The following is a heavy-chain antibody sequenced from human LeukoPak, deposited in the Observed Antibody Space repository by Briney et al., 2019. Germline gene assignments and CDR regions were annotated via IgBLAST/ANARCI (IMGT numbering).Heavy chain of an antibody. CDR2: INPNSGGT. Sequence: ASVKVSCKASGYTFTGYYMHWVRQAPGQGLEWMGWINPNSGGTNYAQKLQGRVTMTTDTSTSTAYMELRSLRSDDTAVYYCARDRPQISLFTIRYFDSYYYYYGMDVWGQGTTVTVSS. D-gene: IGHD3-9*01. CDR3: ARDRPQISLFTIRYFDSYYYYYGMDV. V-gene: IGHV1-2*02. J-gene: IGHJ6*02. CDR1: GYTFTGYY.